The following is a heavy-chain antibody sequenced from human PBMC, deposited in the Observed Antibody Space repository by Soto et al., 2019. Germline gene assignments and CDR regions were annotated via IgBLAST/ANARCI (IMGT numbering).Heavy chain of an antibody. CDR3: AKYIGGRVNRPTIAVGGIFDY. CDR1: GFTFSSYG. CDR2: ISYDGSNK. Sequence: PGGSLRLSCAASGFTFSSYGMHWVRQAPGKGLEWVAVISYDGSNKYYADSVKGRFTISRDNSKNTLYLQMNSLRAEDTAVYYCAKYIGGRVNRPTIAVGGIFDYWGQGTLVTVSS. D-gene: IGHD6-19*01. J-gene: IGHJ4*02. V-gene: IGHV3-30*18.